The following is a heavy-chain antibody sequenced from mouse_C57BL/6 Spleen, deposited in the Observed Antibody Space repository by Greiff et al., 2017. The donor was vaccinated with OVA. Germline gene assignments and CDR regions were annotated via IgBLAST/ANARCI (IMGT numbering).Heavy chain of an antibody. D-gene: IGHD1-1*01. CDR2: IHPNSGST. CDR3: ARSDYYGIAY. CDR1: GYTFTSYW. V-gene: IGHV1-64*01. J-gene: IGHJ3*01. Sequence: QVQLQQPGAELVKPGASVKLSCKASGYTFTSYWMHWVKQRPGQGLEWIGMIHPNSGSTNYNEKFKSKTTLTVDKSSSTAYMQLSSLTSEDSAVYYCARSDYYGIAYWGQGTLVTVSA.